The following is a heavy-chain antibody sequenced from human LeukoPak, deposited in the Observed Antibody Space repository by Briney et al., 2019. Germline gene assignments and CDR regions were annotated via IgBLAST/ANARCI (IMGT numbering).Heavy chain of an antibody. Sequence: SETLSLTCTVSGGSISSYYWSWIRQPPGKGLGWFGNIYYSGSTNYNPSLKSRVTISVDTSKNQFSLKLSSVTAADTAVYYCARVRQLVRGRYYYYYMDVWGKGTTVTVSS. CDR3: ARVRQLVRGRYYYYYMDV. CDR2: IYYSGST. J-gene: IGHJ6*03. V-gene: IGHV4-59*01. CDR1: GGSISSYY. D-gene: IGHD6-6*01.